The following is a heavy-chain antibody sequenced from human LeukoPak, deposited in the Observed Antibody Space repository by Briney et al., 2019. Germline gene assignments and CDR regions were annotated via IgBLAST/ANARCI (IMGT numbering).Heavy chain of an antibody. CDR2: ITSSSTYL. V-gene: IGHV3-21*01. J-gene: IGHJ6*03. Sequence: PGGSLRLSCEASGFTFSRFIMSWVRQAPGQGLEWVSTITSSSTYLYYADSVKGRFTISRDNAKNSLYLQMNSLRAEDTAVYYCTGDVFATVPAASYYYIDVWGKGTTVTVSS. D-gene: IGHD2-2*01. CDR1: GFTFSRFI. CDR3: TGDVFATVPAASYYYIDV.